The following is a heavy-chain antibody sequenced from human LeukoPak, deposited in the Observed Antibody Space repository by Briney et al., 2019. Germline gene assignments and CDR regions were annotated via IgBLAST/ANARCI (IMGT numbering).Heavy chain of an antibody. Sequence: PSETLSLTCTVSGGSISSYYWSWIRQPAGKGLEWIGRIYTSGSTNYNPSLKSRVTMSVDTSKNQFSLKLSSVTAADTAVYYCARGGAARPDPHYWYFDLWGRGTLVTVSS. CDR2: IYTSGST. V-gene: IGHV4-4*07. J-gene: IGHJ2*01. CDR1: GGSISSYY. D-gene: IGHD6-6*01. CDR3: ARGGAARPDPHYWYFDL.